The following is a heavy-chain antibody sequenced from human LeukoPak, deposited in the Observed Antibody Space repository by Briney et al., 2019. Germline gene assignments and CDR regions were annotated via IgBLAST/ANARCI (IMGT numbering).Heavy chain of an antibody. CDR3: ARSRSSGWNYELWGY. Sequence: SETLSLTCAVYGGSFSGYYWSWIRQPPGKGLEWIGEINHSGSTNYNPSLKSRVTISVDTSKNQFSLKLSSVTAADTAVYYCARSRSSGWNYELWGYWGQGTLVTVSS. V-gene: IGHV4-34*01. J-gene: IGHJ4*02. CDR1: GGSFSGYY. D-gene: IGHD1-7*01. CDR2: INHSGST.